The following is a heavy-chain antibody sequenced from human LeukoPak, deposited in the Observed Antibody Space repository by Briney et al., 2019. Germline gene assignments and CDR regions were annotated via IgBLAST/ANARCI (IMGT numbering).Heavy chain of an antibody. CDR3: ASQKTLVRGAIRLFDASDI. CDR1: GGSISSNSYF. D-gene: IGHD3-10*01. Sequence: PSETLSLTCTVSGGSISSNSYFWGWIRQPPGKGLEWIGIIHYSGSIYYSPSLKSRLSISIDMSKNQFSLKLSSVTAADTAVYYCASQKTLVRGAIRLFDASDIWGQGTVVTVSS. CDR2: IHYSGSI. V-gene: IGHV4-39*01. J-gene: IGHJ3*02.